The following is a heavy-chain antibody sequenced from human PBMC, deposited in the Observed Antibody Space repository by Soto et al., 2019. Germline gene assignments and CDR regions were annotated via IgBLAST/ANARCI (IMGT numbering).Heavy chain of an antibody. CDR1: GGSISSYY. CDR2: IYYSGST. V-gene: IGHV4-59*08. CDR3: ARGLEHLEWLEGWFAP. Sequence: SETLSLTCTVSGGSISSYYWSWIRQPPGKGLEWIGYIYYSGSTNYNPSLKSRVTISVDTSKNQFSLKLSSVTAADTAVYYCARGLEHLEWLEGWFAPWGQGTLVTVSS. J-gene: IGHJ5*02. D-gene: IGHD6-19*01.